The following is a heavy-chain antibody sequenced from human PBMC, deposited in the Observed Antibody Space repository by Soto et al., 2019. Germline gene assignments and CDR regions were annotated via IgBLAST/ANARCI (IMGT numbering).Heavy chain of an antibody. D-gene: IGHD2-2*01. CDR1: GYSFSSYG. J-gene: IGHJ6*02. Sequence: GASVKVSCKASGYSFSSYGISWVRRAPGQGLEWMGWISPYNGNRQFVQRFQGRVTMTTDTSTRTAYLELRGLQSYDTAHYYCARDLTIVPATHPRLENYGMDVWGQGTMVTVSS. CDR3: ARDLTIVPATHPRLENYGMDV. V-gene: IGHV1-18*01. CDR2: ISPYNGNR.